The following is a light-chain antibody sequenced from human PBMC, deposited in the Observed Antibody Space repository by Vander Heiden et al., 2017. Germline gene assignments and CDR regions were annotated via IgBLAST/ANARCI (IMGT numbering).Light chain of an antibody. CDR2: GKN. CDR1: SLRNYY. Sequence: SSSVTQDPAVSVALGQTVRITCEGDSLRNYYANWYQQKSGQAPVLVIYGKNNRPSGIPDRFSGSSSGNIASLTIIGTQAEDEGDYYCNCRDNSGYRVFGGGTKLTVL. V-gene: IGLV3-19*01. J-gene: IGLJ3*02. CDR3: NCRDNSGYRV.